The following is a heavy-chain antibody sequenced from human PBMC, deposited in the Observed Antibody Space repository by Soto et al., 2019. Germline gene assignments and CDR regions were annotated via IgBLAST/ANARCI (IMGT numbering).Heavy chain of an antibody. J-gene: IGHJ4*02. CDR2: ISGSGGVT. D-gene: IGHD3-10*01. CDR3: AKNRQFRSYYESAGHYDN. V-gene: IGHV3-23*01. Sequence: GGLLRPPGVASGFTFRNYGLRWIRQPPGKGLEWVSGISGSGGVTYYAVSVKGRFTISRDNSKNTLYLQMNSLRAEDTAIYYCAKNRQFRSYYESAGHYDNWGQGTLVTVSS. CDR1: GFTFRNYG.